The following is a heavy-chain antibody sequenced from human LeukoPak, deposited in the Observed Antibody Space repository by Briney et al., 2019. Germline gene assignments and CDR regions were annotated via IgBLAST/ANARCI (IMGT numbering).Heavy chain of an antibody. CDR1: GGSFSVYY. J-gene: IGHJ3*02. D-gene: IGHD1-14*01. CDR3: ARGTNKGAFDI. Sequence: SETLSLTCAVDGGSFSVYYWSWIRQPPGKGLEWIGEINHSGSTNYNPSLKSRGTISVDTSKSQFSLKLSSVTAADTAVYYCARGTNKGAFDIWGQGTMVTVS. CDR2: INHSGST. V-gene: IGHV4-34*01.